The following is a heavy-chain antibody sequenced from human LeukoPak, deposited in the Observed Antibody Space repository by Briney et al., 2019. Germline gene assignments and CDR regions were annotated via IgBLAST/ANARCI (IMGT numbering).Heavy chain of an antibody. V-gene: IGHV3-23*01. CDR3: AKENQLSEYYYYYGMDV. J-gene: IGHJ6*02. CDR2: ISGSGGST. Sequence: GGSLRLSCAASGFTFSSYAMSWVRQAPGMGLEWVSAISGSGGSTYYADSVKGRFTISRDNSKNTLYLQMNSLRAEDTAVYYCAKENQLSEYYYYYGMDVWGQGTTVTVSS. CDR1: GFTFSSYA. D-gene: IGHD2-2*01.